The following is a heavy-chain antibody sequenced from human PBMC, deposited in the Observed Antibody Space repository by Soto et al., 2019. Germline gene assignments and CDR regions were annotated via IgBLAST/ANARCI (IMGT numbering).Heavy chain of an antibody. D-gene: IGHD1-1*01. CDR2: FYYSGYT. Sequence: SETLSLTCTVSGGSIGSYYWGWIRQPPGKGLEWLGFFYYSGYTNYNPSLKSRVTISVDTSKNQFSLLLSSVTAADTGIYYCARLENRDYYVDVWDKGTTVTVAS. J-gene: IGHJ6*03. CDR1: GGSIGSYY. CDR3: ARLENRDYYVDV. V-gene: IGHV4-59*08.